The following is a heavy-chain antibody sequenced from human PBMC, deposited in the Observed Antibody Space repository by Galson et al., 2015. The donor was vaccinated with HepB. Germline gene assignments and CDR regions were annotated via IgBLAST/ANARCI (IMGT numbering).Heavy chain of an antibody. CDR2: INPNSGGT. CDR3: ARVEGYYYYMDV. J-gene: IGHJ6*03. V-gene: IGHV1-2*06. Sequence: SVKVSCKASGYTFTGYYMHWVRQAPGQGLEWMGRINPNSGGTNYAQKFQGRVTMTRDTSISTAYMELSRLRSDDTAVYYCARVEGYYYYMDVWGKGTTVTVSS. CDR1: GYTFTGYY.